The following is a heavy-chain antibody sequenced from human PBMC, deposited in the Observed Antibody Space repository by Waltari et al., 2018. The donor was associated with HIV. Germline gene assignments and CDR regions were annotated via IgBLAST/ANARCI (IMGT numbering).Heavy chain of an antibody. Sequence: QVQLVESGGGVVQLGRSLRLSCAASGFTFSSYAMHWVRQAPGKGLEWVAVISYDGSNKYYADSVKGRFTISRDNSKNTLYLQMNSLRAEDTAVYYCARDGKWLRHGGGMDVWGQGTKV. CDR1: GFTFSSYA. V-gene: IGHV3-30*04. CDR2: ISYDGSNK. D-gene: IGHD5-12*01. J-gene: IGHJ6*02. CDR3: ARDGKWLRHGGGMDV.